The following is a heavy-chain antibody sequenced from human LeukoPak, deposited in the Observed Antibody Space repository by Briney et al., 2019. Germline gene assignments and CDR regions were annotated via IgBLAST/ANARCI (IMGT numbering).Heavy chain of an antibody. CDR2: IYYSGST. V-gene: IGHV4-59*12. D-gene: IGHD3-3*01. Sequence: SETLSLTCTVPGGSISSYYWSWIRQPPGKGLEWIGYIYYSGSTNYNPSLKSRVTISVDTSKSQFSLQLNSVTAADTAVYYCARGRSFWSGYDYWGQGTLVTVSS. CDR3: ARGRSFWSGYDY. CDR1: GGSISSYY. J-gene: IGHJ4*02.